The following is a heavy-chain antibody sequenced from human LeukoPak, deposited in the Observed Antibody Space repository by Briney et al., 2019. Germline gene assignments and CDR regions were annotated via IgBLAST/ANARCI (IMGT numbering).Heavy chain of an antibody. J-gene: IGHJ6*02. V-gene: IGHV1-8*01. CDR3: ARGPETTVVRDYYYYGMDV. CDR2: MNPNSGNT. Sequence: ASVKVSCKASGYTFTSYDINWVRQATGQGLEWMGWMNPNSGNTGYAQKFQGRVTMTRNTSISTAYVELSSLRSEDTAVYYCARGPETTVVRDYYYYGMDVWGQGTTVTVSS. CDR1: GYTFTSYD. D-gene: IGHD4-23*01.